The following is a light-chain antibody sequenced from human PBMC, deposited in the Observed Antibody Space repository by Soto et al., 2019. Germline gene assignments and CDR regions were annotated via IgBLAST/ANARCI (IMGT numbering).Light chain of an antibody. V-gene: IGLV2-14*01. CDR2: EVS. Sequence: SVLTQPGSVSGSPGQSITVSCTGTTGDIGAHNYVSWYQQHPGKAPKLIIYEVSNRPSGVSSRFSGSKSGNTASLTISGLQAEDEADYFCSSFTSTSAVYVFGTGTKVTVL. CDR1: TGDIGAHNY. CDR3: SSFTSTSAVYV. J-gene: IGLJ1*01.